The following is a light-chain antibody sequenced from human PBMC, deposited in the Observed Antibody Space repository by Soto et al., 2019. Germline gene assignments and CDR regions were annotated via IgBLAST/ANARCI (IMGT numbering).Light chain of an antibody. Sequence: EIVLTQSPGTLSLSPGERATLSCRASQSVSSTYLAWYQQKPGQAPRLLIYGASSRATGIPDRFSGSGSGTDFTLTTSRLEPEDYAVYYCQQYGRSPPTFGQGTKVDIK. CDR1: QSVSSTY. CDR3: QQYGRSPPT. J-gene: IGKJ1*01. V-gene: IGKV3-20*01. CDR2: GAS.